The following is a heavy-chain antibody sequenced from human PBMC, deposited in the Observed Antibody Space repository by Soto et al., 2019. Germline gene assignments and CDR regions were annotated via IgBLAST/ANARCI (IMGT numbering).Heavy chain of an antibody. J-gene: IGHJ4*02. D-gene: IGHD5-12*01. CDR1: GGSISSSSYY. V-gene: IGHV4-39*01. CDR2: IYYSGST. CDR3: ARYAVVATIRPFDY. Sequence: PSETLSLTCTVSGGSISSSSYYWGWIRQPPGKGLEWIGSIYYSGSTYYNPSLKSRVTISVDTSKNQFSLKLSSVTAADTAVYYCARYAVVATIRPFDYWGQGTLVTVSS.